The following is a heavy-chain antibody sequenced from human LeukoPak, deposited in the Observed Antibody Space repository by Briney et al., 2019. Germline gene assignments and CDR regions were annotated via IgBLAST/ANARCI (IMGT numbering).Heavy chain of an antibody. CDR2: IFHTGRT. J-gene: IGHJ4*02. CDR1: GGSLSGYH. D-gene: IGHD2-15*01. Sequence: SETLSLTCDVYGGSLSGYHWSWIRQPPGKGLEWIGEIFHTGRTNYNPSLKSRVTISVDTSKNQFSLNLISVTAADTAVYYCAGGDVGYCSGNSCYSGAYDNWGQGTLVTVSS. CDR3: AGGDVGYCSGNSCYSGAYDN. V-gene: IGHV4-34*01.